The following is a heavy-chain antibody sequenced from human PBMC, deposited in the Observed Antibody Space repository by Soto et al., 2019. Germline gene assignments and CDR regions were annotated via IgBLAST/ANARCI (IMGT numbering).Heavy chain of an antibody. CDR1: GFTFSSYA. Sequence: PGGSLRLSCAASGFTFSSYAMHWVRQAPGKGLEWVAVISYDGSNKYYADSVKGRFTISRDNSKNTLYLQMNSLRAEDTAGYYCASSKSSGSFDYWGQGTLVTVSS. CDR3: ASSKSSGSFDY. CDR2: ISYDGSNK. V-gene: IGHV3-30-3*01. D-gene: IGHD3-22*01. J-gene: IGHJ4*02.